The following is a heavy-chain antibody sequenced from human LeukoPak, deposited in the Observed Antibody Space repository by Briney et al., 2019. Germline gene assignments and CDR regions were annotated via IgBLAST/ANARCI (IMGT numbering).Heavy chain of an antibody. J-gene: IGHJ4*02. Sequence: GSLRLSCAASGFAFSSHGLHWVRQAPGKGLEWLAVISYDADRKYYAGSVKGRFTISRDDSGNTLYLQMDSLRTEDTGVYFCARISLEYQLSSPFDYWGQGTLVAVSS. CDR1: GFAFSSHG. D-gene: IGHD3-3*01. CDR3: ARISLEYQLSSPFDY. CDR2: ISYDADRK. V-gene: IGHV3-30*01.